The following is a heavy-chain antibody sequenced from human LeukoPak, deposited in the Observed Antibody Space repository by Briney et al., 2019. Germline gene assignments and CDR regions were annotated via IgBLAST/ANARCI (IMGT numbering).Heavy chain of an antibody. Sequence: SVKVSCKASGGSFSSYVITWVRQAPGQGLEWMGRIIPVLGVSNFAQKFEGRVTMTTDTSTSTAYMELRSLRSDDTAVYYCARTYDSSPEYYFDYWGQGTLVTVSS. D-gene: IGHD3-22*01. CDR1: GGSFSSYV. J-gene: IGHJ4*02. CDR2: IIPVLGVS. V-gene: IGHV1-69*04. CDR3: ARTYDSSPEYYFDY.